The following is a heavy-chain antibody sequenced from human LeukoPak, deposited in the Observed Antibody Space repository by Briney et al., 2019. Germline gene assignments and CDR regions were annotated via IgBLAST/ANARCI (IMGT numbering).Heavy chain of an antibody. D-gene: IGHD5-12*01. J-gene: IGHJ4*02. Sequence: PSETLSLTCTVSGGSISSHYWSWIRQPPGKGLEWIGYIYYSGSNYYNPSLKSRVTISVDTSKNQFSLKLSSVTAADTAVYYCARPNGYSGYDWGYWGQGTLVTVSS. CDR3: ARPNGYSGYDWGY. CDR1: GGSISSHY. CDR2: IYYSGSN. V-gene: IGHV4-59*08.